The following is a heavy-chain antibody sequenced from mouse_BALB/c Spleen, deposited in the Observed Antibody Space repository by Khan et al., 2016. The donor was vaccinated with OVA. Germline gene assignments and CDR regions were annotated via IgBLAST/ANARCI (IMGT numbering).Heavy chain of an antibody. D-gene: IGHD1-1*01. Sequence: QIQLVQSGPELKKPGETIKISCKAYGYTFTNNGVNWVKQAPGKGLKWMGWINTYTGEPTYADDFKGRFAFSLEISASSAYLQFNNLKNEDTATYFCARSMSTYYGSRYLDYWGQGTTLTVSS. CDR3: ARSMSTYYGSRYLDY. CDR2: INTYTGEP. J-gene: IGHJ2*01. V-gene: IGHV9-3-1*01. CDR1: GYTFTNNG.